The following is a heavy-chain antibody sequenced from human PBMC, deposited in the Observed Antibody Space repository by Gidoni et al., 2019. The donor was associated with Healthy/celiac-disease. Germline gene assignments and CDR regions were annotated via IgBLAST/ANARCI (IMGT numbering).Heavy chain of an antibody. CDR1: GFTFSSYA. CDR2: ISGGGGST. Sequence: EVQLLESGGGLVQSGGSLRLSCAASGFTFSSYAMSWVRQAPGKGLEWVSAISGGGGSTYYADSVKGLFTISRDNSKTTLYLQMNSLRAEDTAVYYCAKDFGVVVPAAADNYWGHGTLVTVSS. CDR3: AKDFGVVVPAAADNY. J-gene: IGHJ4*01. V-gene: IGHV3-23*01. D-gene: IGHD2-2*01.